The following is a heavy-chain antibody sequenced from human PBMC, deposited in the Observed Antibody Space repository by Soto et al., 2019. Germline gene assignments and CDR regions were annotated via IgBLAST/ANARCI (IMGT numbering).Heavy chain of an antibody. J-gene: IGHJ4*02. V-gene: IGHV3-23*01. CDR2: ISGSGGDK. CDR1: GCTFTSYA. D-gene: IGHD2-2*01. Sequence: PGGSLRVWCAASGCTFTSYARALVRQGPGKGLEWVSKISGSGGDKYYADSIKGRFTISRDNSKNTLYLQMKGLRAVDTALYYSAKRYCTTTTCVTEMEYWGEGT. CDR3: AKRYCTTTTCVTEMEY.